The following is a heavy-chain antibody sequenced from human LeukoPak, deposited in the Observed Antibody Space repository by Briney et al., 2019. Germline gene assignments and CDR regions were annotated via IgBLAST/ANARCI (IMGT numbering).Heavy chain of an antibody. CDR3: ARPGGYYGSGSYLDY. CDR1: GFTVSSNY. CDR2: IYSGGST. D-gene: IGHD3-10*01. Sequence: AGGSLRLSCAASGFTVSSNYMSWVRQAPGKGLEWVSVIYSGGSTYYADSVKGRFTISRDNSKNTLYLQMNSLRAEDTAVYYCARPGGYYGSGSYLDYWGQGTLVTVSS. V-gene: IGHV3-53*01. J-gene: IGHJ4*02.